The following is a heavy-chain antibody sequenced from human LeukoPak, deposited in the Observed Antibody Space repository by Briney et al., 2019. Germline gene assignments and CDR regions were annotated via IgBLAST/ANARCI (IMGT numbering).Heavy chain of an antibody. V-gene: IGHV4-38-2*02. D-gene: IGHD3-16*01. J-gene: IGHJ3*02. CDR2: IYHSGST. Sequence: PSETLSLTCTVSGYSISSGYYWGWIRQPPGKGLEWIGSIYHSGSTYYNPSLKSRVTISVDTSKNQFSLKLSSVTAADTAVYYCASSWGVHAFDIWGQGTMVTVSS. CDR3: ASSWGVHAFDI. CDR1: GYSISSGYY.